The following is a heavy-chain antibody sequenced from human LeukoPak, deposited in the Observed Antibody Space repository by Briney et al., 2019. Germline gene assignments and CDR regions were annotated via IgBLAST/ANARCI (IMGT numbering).Heavy chain of an antibody. Sequence: GRSLRLSCAASGFTFSSYSMNWVRQAPGKGLEWVSSISSSSSYIYYADSVKGRFTISRDNAKNSLYLQMNSLRAEDTAVYYCARVSRDGYNYYYWGQGTLVTVSS. CDR1: GFTFSSYS. J-gene: IGHJ4*02. D-gene: IGHD5-24*01. V-gene: IGHV3-21*01. CDR2: ISSSSSYI. CDR3: ARVSRDGYNYYY.